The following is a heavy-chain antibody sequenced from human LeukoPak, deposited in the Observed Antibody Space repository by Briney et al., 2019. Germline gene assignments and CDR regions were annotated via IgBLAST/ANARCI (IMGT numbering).Heavy chain of an antibody. V-gene: IGHV4-39*07. CDR3: ARGGDTSGHYYFEYFQH. J-gene: IGHJ1*01. CDR2: IYYSGST. D-gene: IGHD3-22*01. Sequence: SETLSLTCTVSGGSISSSSYYWGWIRQAPGKGLEWIGSIYYSGSTYYNPSLKSRVTMSVDTSKNQFSVKLSSVTAADTAVYYCARGGDTSGHYYFEYFQHWGQGTLVTVSS. CDR1: GGSISSSSYY.